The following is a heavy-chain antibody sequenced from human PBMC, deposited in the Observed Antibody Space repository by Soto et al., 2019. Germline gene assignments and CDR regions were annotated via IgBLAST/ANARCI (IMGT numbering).Heavy chain of an antibody. CDR2: IIPIFGTA. CDR1: GGTFSSYA. D-gene: IGHD6-6*01. Sequence: GASVKVSCKASGGTFSSYAISWVRQAPGQGLEWMGGIIPIFGTANYAQKFQGRVTITADESTSTAYMELSSLRSEDTAVYYCARAATHAPYSSSTAPLDYWGQGTLVTVSS. J-gene: IGHJ4*02. CDR3: ARAATHAPYSSSTAPLDY. V-gene: IGHV1-69*13.